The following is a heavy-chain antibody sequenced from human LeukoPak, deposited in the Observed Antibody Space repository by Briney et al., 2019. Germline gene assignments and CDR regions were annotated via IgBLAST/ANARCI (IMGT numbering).Heavy chain of an antibody. J-gene: IGHJ1*01. V-gene: IGHV4-30-4*01. CDR2: IYYSGST. Sequence: SETLSLTCTVSGGSISSADYYWSWIRQPPGKGLEWIGYIYYSGSTYYNPSLKSRVTISVDTSKNQFSLKLSSVTAADTAVYYCARSRYYDSSGYQVWGHWGQGTLVTVSS. CDR1: GGSISSADYY. D-gene: IGHD3-22*01. CDR3: ARSRYYDSSGYQVWGH.